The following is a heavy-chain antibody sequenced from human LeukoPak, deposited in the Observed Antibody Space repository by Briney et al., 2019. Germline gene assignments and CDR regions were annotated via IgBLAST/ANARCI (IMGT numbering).Heavy chain of an antibody. CDR1: GGSISSSY. J-gene: IGHJ4*02. CDR2: IYYSGTT. D-gene: IGHD6-19*01. CDR3: ARHTSGWYYFDY. V-gene: IGHV4-39*07. Sequence: SETLSLTCTVSGGSISSSYWGWIRQPPGQGLEWIGSIYYSGTTYYNPSLKSRVIMSVDTSKKQFSLKLTSVTAADTAVYYCARHTSGWYYFDYWGQGTLVTVSS.